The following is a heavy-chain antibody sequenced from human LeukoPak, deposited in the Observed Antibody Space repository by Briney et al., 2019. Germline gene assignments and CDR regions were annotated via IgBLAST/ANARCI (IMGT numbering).Heavy chain of an antibody. CDR2: IWYDGTNK. D-gene: IGHD3-16*02. J-gene: IGHJ5*02. V-gene: IGHV3-33*06. CDR1: GFSFSSYG. CDR3: AKSPVYYDYVWGSYRYPNWFDP. Sequence: GGSLRLSCAASGFSFSSYGMHWVRQAPGKGLEWVAVIWYDGTNKFYADSVKGRFTISRDNSKNTVYLQMNSLRAEDTAVYYCAKSPVYYDYVWGSYRYPNWFDPWGQGTLVTVSS.